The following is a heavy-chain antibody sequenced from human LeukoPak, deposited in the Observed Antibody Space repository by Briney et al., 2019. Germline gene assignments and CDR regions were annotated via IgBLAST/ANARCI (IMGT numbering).Heavy chain of an antibody. CDR1: GYTLTELS. CDR3: ATVPFPRGAFDI. CDR2: FDPEDGET. Sequence: ASVKVSCKVSGYTLTELSMHWVRQAPGKGREWMGGFDPEDGETIYAQKFQGRVTMTEDTSTDTAYMELSSLRSEDTAVYYCATVPFPRGAFDIWGQGTMVAVSS. J-gene: IGHJ3*02. V-gene: IGHV1-24*01. D-gene: IGHD2-21*01.